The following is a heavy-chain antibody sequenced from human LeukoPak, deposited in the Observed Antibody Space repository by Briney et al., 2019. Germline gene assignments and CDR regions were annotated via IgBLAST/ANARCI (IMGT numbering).Heavy chain of an antibody. CDR3: AKADYSSSSGYYYYGIDV. CDR1: GFTFSSYA. J-gene: IGHJ6*02. Sequence: GRSLRLSCAASGFTFSSYAMSWVRQAPGKGLEWVSAISGSGGSTYYADSVKGRFTISRDNSKNTLYLQMNSLRAEDTAVYYCAKADYSSSSGYYYYGIDVWGQGTTVTVSS. V-gene: IGHV3-23*01. CDR2: ISGSGGST. D-gene: IGHD6-6*01.